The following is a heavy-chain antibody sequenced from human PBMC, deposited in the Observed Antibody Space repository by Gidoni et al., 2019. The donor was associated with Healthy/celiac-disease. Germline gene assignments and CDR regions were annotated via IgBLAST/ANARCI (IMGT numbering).Heavy chain of an antibody. CDR1: GGSISSRSYY. CDR3: RSLGSYGAFDI. D-gene: IGHD1-26*01. V-gene: IGHV4-39*01. Sequence: QLQLQESCPGLVKPSETLSLTCTVSGGSISSRSYYWGWIRQPPGKGLEWIGSIYYSGSTYYNPSLKSRVTISVDTSKNQFSLKLSSVTAADTAVYYCRSLGSYGAFDIWGQGTMVTVSS. CDR2: IYYSGST. J-gene: IGHJ3*02.